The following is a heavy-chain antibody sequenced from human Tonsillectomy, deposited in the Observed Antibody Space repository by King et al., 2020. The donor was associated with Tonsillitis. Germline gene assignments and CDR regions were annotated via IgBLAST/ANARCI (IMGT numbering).Heavy chain of an antibody. Sequence: VQLVESGGGLVQPGGSLRLSCAASGFTFSDHYMDWVRQAPGKGLEWVGRIRNKVNSYTTAHAVAVKGSFTISRDDSKNSLYLQRTSLKTVDTAVYYCIRVFRGRAYGGGGCYSEVSFDYWGQGTLVTVSS. CDR2: IRNKVNSYTT. CDR3: IRVFRGRAYGGGGCYSEVSFDY. V-gene: IGHV3-72*01. D-gene: IGHD2-21*02. J-gene: IGHJ4*02. CDR1: GFTFSDHY.